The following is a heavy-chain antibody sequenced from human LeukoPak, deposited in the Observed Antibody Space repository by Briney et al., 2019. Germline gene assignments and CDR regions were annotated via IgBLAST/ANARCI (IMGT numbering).Heavy chain of an antibody. CDR2: IKQDGSEK. J-gene: IGHJ6*03. D-gene: IGHD5-12*01. Sequence: QPSQTLSLTCTVSGGSISSGDYYWSWIRQPPGKGLEWVANIKQDGSEKYYVDSVKGRFTISRDNAKNSLYLQMNSLRAEDTAVYYCARDWYIVATMPDHMDVWGKGTTVTVSS. V-gene: IGHV3-7*03. CDR3: ARDWYIVATMPDHMDV. CDR1: GGSISSGDYY.